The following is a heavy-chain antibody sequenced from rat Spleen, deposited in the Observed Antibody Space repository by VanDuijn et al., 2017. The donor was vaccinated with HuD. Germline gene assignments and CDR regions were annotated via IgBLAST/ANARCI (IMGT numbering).Heavy chain of an antibody. V-gene: IGHV5-20*01. CDR2: ISSDGGRN. CDR1: GFTFSDYY. J-gene: IGHJ4*01. D-gene: IGHD1-11*01. CDR3: TRGGNYALDA. Sequence: EVRLVESDGGLVQPGRSLKLSCAASGFTFSDYYMAWVRQAPTKGLEWVATISSDGGRNFYRDSVKGRFTISRDNAKSTLSLQMDSLRSEDKATYYCTRGGNYALDAWGQGASVTVSS.